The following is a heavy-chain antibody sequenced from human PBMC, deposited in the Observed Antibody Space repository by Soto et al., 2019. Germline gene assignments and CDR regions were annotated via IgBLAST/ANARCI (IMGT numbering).Heavy chain of an antibody. CDR1: GYTLTSYG. CDR3: ARTEWLVTPRDYYYGMDV. V-gene: IGHV1-18*01. J-gene: IGHJ6*02. D-gene: IGHD3-3*01. Sequence: ASVKVSCKASGYTLTSYGISWVRQAPGQGLEWMGWISAYNGNTNYAQKLQGRVTMTTDTSTSTAYMELRSLRSDDTAVYYCARTEWLVTPRDYYYGMDVWGQGTTVNVSS. CDR2: ISAYNGNT.